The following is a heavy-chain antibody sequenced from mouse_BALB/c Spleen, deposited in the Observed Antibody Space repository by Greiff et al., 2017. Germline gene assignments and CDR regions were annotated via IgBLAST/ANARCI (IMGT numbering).Heavy chain of an antibody. V-gene: IGHV1-69*02. Sequence: VQLQQPGAELVKPGASVKLSCKASGYTFTSYWMHWVKQRPGQGLEWIGEIDPSDSYTNYNQKFKGKATLTVDKSSSTAYMQLSSLTSEDSAVYYCARGYYGYTWFAYWGQGTLVTVSA. CDR1: GYTFTSYW. D-gene: IGHD1-2*01. J-gene: IGHJ3*01. CDR2: IDPSDSYT. CDR3: ARGYYGYTWFAY.